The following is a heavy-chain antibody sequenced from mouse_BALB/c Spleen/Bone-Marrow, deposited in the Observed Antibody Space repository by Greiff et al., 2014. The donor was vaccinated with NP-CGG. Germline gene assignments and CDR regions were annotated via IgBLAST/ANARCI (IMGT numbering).Heavy chain of an antibody. V-gene: IGHV1-87*01. Sequence: QVQLQQSGAELARPGASVKLSCKASGYNFTTHWMQWVKQRPGQGLEWIGAIYPGDGDTRYTQKFKGKATLTADKSSSTAYMQLSDLASEDSAVYYCARGDYGYQWYFDVWGAGTTVTVSS. CDR1: GYNFTTHW. CDR2: IYPGDGDT. CDR3: ARGDYGYQWYFDV. J-gene: IGHJ1*01. D-gene: IGHD1-2*01.